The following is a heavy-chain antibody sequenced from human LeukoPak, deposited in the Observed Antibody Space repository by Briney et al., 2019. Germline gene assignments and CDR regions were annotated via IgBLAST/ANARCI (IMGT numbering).Heavy chain of an antibody. D-gene: IGHD4-17*01. Sequence: SVKVSCKASGGTFISYAISWVRQAPGQGLEWMGRIIPIFGTANYAQKFQGRVTITTDESTSTAYMELSSLRSEDTAVYYCARDLNGDYFDYWGQGTLVTVSS. CDR2: IIPIFGTA. CDR1: GGTFISYA. V-gene: IGHV1-69*05. J-gene: IGHJ4*02. CDR3: ARDLNGDYFDY.